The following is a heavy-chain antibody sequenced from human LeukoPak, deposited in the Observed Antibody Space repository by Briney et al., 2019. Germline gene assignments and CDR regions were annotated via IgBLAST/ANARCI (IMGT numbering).Heavy chain of an antibody. CDR3: ARDFGELPVDY. CDR1: GFTFSSYA. J-gene: IGHJ4*02. D-gene: IGHD3-16*01. CDR2: ISYDGSNK. V-gene: IGHV3-30*01. Sequence: GRSLRLSCAAPGFTFSSYAMHWVRQAPGKGLEWVAVISYDGSNKYYADSVKGRFTISRDNSKNTLYLQMNSLRAEGTAVYYCARDFGELPVDYWGQGTLVTVSS.